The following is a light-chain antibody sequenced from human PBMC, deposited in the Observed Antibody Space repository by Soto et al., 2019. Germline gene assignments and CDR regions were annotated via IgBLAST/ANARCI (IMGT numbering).Light chain of an antibody. J-gene: IGKJ1*01. CDR3: QQYNSYPWT. V-gene: IGKV1-5*03. CDR1: QSISSW. CDR2: KAS. Sequence: DIPMTQSPSTLSASVGDKVTITCRASQSISSWLAWYQQKPGKAPKLLIYKASTLESGVPSNFSGSGSGTAFTLSISSLQPEDFATYYCQQYNSYPWTFGQGTKVDVK.